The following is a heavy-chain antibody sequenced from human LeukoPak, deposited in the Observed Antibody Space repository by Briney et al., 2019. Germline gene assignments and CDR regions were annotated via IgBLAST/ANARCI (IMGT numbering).Heavy chain of an antibody. CDR2: INPSGGST. CDR3: ARVDTQLNFDY. J-gene: IGHJ4*02. D-gene: IGHD5-18*01. V-gene: IGHV1-46*01. Sequence: ASVKVSCKASGYTFPSYYMHWVRQGPGQGLEWMGIINPSGGSTSYAQKFQGRVTMTRDTSTSTVYMELSSLRSEDTAVYYCARVDTQLNFDYWGQGTLVTVSS. CDR1: GYTFPSYY.